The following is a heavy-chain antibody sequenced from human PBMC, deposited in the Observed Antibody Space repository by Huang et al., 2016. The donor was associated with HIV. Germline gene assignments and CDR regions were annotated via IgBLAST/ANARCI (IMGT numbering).Heavy chain of an antibody. D-gene: IGHD3-3*02. Sequence: EVQLLESGGGLVQPGGSLRLSCAASGFPFSSYAMSWVRQAPGKGLELVSGISGSGGSTYYADSVKGRFTISRDNSKNTLYLQMNSLRAEDTAVYYCAKPPSISSKYFQHWGQGTLVTVSS. CDR2: ISGSGGST. CDR3: AKPPSISSKYFQH. CDR1: GFPFSSYA. J-gene: IGHJ1*01. V-gene: IGHV3-23*01.